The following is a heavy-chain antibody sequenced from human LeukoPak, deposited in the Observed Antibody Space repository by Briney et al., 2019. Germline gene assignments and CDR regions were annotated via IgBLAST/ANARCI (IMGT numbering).Heavy chain of an antibody. CDR1: GFTFSSYS. CDR2: ISSSSSYI. J-gene: IGHJ4*02. D-gene: IGHD3-10*01. Sequence: GGSLRLSCAASGFTFSSYSMNWVRQAPGKGLEWVSSISSSSSYIYYADSVKGRFTISRDNSKNTLYLQMNSLRAEDTAVYYCARVTYGSGTYGAFDYWGQGTLVTVSS. CDR3: ARVTYGSGTYGAFDY. V-gene: IGHV3-21*04.